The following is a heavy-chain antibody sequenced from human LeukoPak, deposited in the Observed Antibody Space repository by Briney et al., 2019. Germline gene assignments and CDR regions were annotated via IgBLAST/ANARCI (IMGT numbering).Heavy chain of an antibody. CDR2: ISAYNANT. J-gene: IGHJ4*02. CDR3: ARQGYSGHSQGAADY. CDR1: GYTFSSYG. V-gene: IGHV1-18*01. D-gene: IGHD4-23*01. Sequence: ASVKVSCKASGYTFSSYGISWVRQAPGQGLEWMGWISAYNANTNYAQKFQGRVTMTTDTSTSTAHMELRSLRSDDTAVYYCARQGYSGHSQGAADYWGQGTLVTVSS.